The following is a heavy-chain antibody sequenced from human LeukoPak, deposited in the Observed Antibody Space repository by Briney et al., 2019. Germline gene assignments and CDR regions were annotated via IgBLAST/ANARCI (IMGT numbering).Heavy chain of an antibody. CDR3: ARGRYYYDSSGYYLFDY. CDR2: IHTSGST. V-gene: IGHV4-4*07. Sequence: PSETPSLTCTVSGGSISNYWSWIRQPAGKGLEWIGRIHTSGSTKYNPSLKSRVTMSGDTSKNQFSLKLSSVTAADTAVYYCARGRYYYDSSGYYLFDYWGQGTLVTVSS. J-gene: IGHJ4*02. CDR1: GGSISNY. D-gene: IGHD3-22*01.